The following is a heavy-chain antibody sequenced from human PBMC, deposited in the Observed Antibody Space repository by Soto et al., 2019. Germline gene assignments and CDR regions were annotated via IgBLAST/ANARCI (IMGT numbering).Heavy chain of an antibody. J-gene: IGHJ4*02. CDR1: GFTFSSYA. CDR3: ARGTTAAPMPIDS. V-gene: IGHV3-23*01. Sequence: GGSLRLSCAASGFTFSSYAMSWVRQAPGKGLEWVSDISGSGDKTYYAESVKGRFTISRDKSKNTLYLQMNSLRAEDTAVYYCARGTTAAPMPIDSWGRGTLVTVSS. CDR2: ISGSGDKT. D-gene: IGHD4-17*01.